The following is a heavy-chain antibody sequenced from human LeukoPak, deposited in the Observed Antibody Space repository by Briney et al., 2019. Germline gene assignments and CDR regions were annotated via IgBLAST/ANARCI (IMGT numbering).Heavy chain of an antibody. CDR2: ISYDGSNK. D-gene: IGHD1-26*01. J-gene: IGHJ6*03. Sequence: GGSLRLSCAASGFTFSSYGMHWVRQAPGKGLEWVAVISYDGSNKYYADSVKGRFTISRDNAKNSLYLQMNSLGPEDTAVYYCARDPYSGNYGNYYYYYMDVWGKGTTVTISS. CDR1: GFTFSSYG. V-gene: IGHV3-30*03. CDR3: ARDPYSGNYGNYYYYYMDV.